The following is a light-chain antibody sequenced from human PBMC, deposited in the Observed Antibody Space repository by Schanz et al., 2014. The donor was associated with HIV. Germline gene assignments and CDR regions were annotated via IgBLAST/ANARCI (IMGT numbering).Light chain of an antibody. Sequence: QSVLTQPPSVSGAPGQRVTISCTGSPSNIGANYDVHWYQQFPGRAPKLLMYGNTNRPSGVPDRISGSKSGTSASLTVSGLQAEDEAHYYCSSYAGTNILMFGGGTKLTVL. CDR2: GNT. V-gene: IGLV1-40*01. CDR3: SSYAGTNILM. J-gene: IGLJ3*02. CDR1: PSNIGANYD.